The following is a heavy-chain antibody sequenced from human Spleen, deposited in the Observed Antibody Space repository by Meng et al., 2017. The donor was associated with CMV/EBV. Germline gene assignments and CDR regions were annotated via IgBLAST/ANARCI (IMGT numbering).Heavy chain of an antibody. V-gene: IGHV1-18*01. CDR3: ARAGAAVTTNFDF. CDR2: VSAENGDT. D-gene: IGHD4-17*01. Sequence: QIQLVQSGPELRMPGASVNVSCKASGYNFDIYGITWVRQAPGQGLEWVGWVSAENGDTDYGQKFQGRVTVTADTFTNTAYMEMRSLRSDDSAMYYCARAGAAVTTNFDFWGQGTLVTVSS. CDR1: GYNFDIYG. J-gene: IGHJ4*02.